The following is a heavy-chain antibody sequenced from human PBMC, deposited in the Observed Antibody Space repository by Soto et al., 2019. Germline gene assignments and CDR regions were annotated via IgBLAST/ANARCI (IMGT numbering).Heavy chain of an antibody. J-gene: IGHJ3*02. CDR2: IYYSGST. D-gene: IGHD2-15*01. V-gene: IGHV4-59*01. Sequence: SETLSLTCTVSGGSITTSYWSWIRQPPGKGLECIGYIYYSGSTNYNPSLKSRVTISLDTSRNQFSLKLSSVTAADTAVYYCARDCSGGSCYRGVFDIWGKGTMVTVSS. CDR3: ARDCSGGSCYRGVFDI. CDR1: GGSITTSY.